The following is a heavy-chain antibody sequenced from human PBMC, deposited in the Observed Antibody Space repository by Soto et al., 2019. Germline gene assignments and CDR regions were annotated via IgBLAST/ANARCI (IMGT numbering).Heavy chain of an antibody. J-gene: IGHJ6*02. CDR2: ISAYNGNT. CDR1: GYTFTSYG. D-gene: IGHD3-9*01. Sequence: ASVKVSCKASGYTFTSYGISWVRQAPGQGLEWMGWISAYNGNTNYAQKLQGRVTMTTDTSTSTAYMELRSLRSDDTAVYYCARDYDILNGYYSLYYGMDVWGQGTTVTVSS. V-gene: IGHV1-18*01. CDR3: ARDYDILNGYYSLYYGMDV.